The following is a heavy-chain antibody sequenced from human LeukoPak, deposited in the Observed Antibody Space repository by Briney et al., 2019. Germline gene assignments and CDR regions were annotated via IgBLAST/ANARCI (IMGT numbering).Heavy chain of an antibody. CDR1: GGSISSSN. CDR2: ISSSGSTI. Sequence: SSETLSLTCAVSGGSISSSNWWSWVRQAPGKGLEWVSYISSSGSTIYYADSVKGRFTISRDNAKNSLYLQMNSLRAEDTAVYYCAKVLWFGEFLFDYWGQGTLVTVSS. V-gene: IGHV3-48*04. CDR3: AKVLWFGEFLFDY. J-gene: IGHJ4*02. D-gene: IGHD3-10*01.